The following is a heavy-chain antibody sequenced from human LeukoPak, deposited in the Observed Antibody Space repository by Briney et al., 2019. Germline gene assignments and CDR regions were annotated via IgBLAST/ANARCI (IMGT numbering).Heavy chain of an antibody. CDR3: ARHLYYHDSSSWFPPGGNAFDI. Sequence: PSETLSLTCTVSGGSISSYYWSWIRQPPGKGLEWIGYIYYSGSTNYNPSLKSRVTISVDTSKNQFSLKLSSVTAADTAVYYCARHLYYHDSSSWFPPGGNAFDIWGQGTMVTVSS. D-gene: IGHD6-13*01. J-gene: IGHJ3*02. CDR2: IYYSGST. CDR1: GGSISSYY. V-gene: IGHV4-59*08.